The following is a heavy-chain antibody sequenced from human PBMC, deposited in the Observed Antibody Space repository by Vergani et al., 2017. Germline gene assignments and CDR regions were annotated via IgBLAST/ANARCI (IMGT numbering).Heavy chain of an antibody. V-gene: IGHV4-59*01. CDR2: IYYSGST. CDR3: SSITICGGIWFDP. Sequence: QVQLQESGPGLVKPSETLSLTCTVSGGSISSYYWSWIRQPPGKGLEWIGYIYYSGSTNYNPSPKRRVTISVDTSKNQFSLKLSSVTAADTAVYYCSSITICGGIWFDPWGQGTLVTVSS. D-gene: IGHD3-3*01. CDR1: GGSISSYY. J-gene: IGHJ5*02.